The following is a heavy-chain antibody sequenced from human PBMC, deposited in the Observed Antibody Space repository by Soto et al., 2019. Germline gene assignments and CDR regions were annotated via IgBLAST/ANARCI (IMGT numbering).Heavy chain of an antibody. Sequence: VKVSCKASGGTFSSYAISWVRQAPGQGLEWMGGVIPIFGTANYAQKFQGRVTITADESTSTAYMELSSLRSEDTAVYYCARHLVVVAATANWFDPWGQGTLVTVSS. V-gene: IGHV1-69*01. CDR2: VIPIFGTA. J-gene: IGHJ5*02. CDR3: ARHLVVVAATANWFDP. D-gene: IGHD2-15*01. CDR1: GGTFSSYA.